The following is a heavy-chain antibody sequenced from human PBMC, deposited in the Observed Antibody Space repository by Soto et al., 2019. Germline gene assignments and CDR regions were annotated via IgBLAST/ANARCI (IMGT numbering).Heavy chain of an antibody. V-gene: IGHV4-59*01. D-gene: IGHD3-10*01. J-gene: IGHJ5*02. CDR3: ARDRGGVASNWFDP. Sequence: PSETLSLTCTVSGGSISRYYWSWIRQPPGKGLEWIGYIHYSGSTKYNPSLKSRVTISVDTSKNQFSLKLSSVTAADTAVYYCARDRGGVASNWFDPWGQGTLVTVSS. CDR1: GGSISRYY. CDR2: IHYSGST.